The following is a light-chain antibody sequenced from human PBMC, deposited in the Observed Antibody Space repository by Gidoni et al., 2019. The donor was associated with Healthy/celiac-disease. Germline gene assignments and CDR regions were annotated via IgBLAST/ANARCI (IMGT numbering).Light chain of an antibody. J-gene: IGKJ1*01. V-gene: IGKV3-20*01. CDR2: GAS. CDR3: QHYGSSPT. CDR1: QSVSSSY. Sequence: DTVLTQSPGTLSVSPGERATLSCRASQSVSSSYFAWYQQKPGQAPRLLIYGASSRATGIPDSFSGSGSGTDFTLTISRLEPEDFAVYYCQHYGSSPTFGQGTKVEIK.